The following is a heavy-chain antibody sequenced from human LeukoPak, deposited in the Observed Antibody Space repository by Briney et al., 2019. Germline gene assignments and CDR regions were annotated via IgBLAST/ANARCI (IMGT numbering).Heavy chain of an antibody. CDR2: IYYSGST. CDR3: ASTLNRAYFDS. Sequence: SETLSLTCTVSGGSISSYYWSWIRQPPGKGLEWIGYIYYSGSTNYNPSLKSRVTISVDTSKNQLSLKLSSVTAADTAVYYCASTLNRAYFDSWGQGTLVTVSS. D-gene: IGHD2-8*01. V-gene: IGHV4-59*01. J-gene: IGHJ4*02. CDR1: GGSISSYY.